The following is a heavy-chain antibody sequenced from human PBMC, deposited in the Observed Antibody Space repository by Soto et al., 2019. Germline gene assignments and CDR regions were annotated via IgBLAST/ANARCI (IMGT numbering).Heavy chain of an antibody. J-gene: IGHJ3*01. CDR2: TRDKANKYTT. V-gene: IGHV3-72*01. Sequence: EVQLVESGGGLVQPGGSLRLSCAASGLTFSDHHMHWVRQAPGKGLEWVAQTRDKANKYTTEYAASVKGRFTISRDDSNNSLYLQMNSLKTEDTAVYYCPRGRPGAFDLWGQGTMVTVSS. D-gene: IGHD6-6*01. CDR3: PRGRPGAFDL. CDR1: GLTFSDHH.